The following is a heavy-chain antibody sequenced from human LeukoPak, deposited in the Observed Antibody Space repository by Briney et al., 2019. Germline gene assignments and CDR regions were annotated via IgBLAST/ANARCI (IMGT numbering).Heavy chain of an antibody. CDR3: ARGVGSGYTDY. D-gene: IGHD3-22*01. CDR1: GITFSSYA. J-gene: IGHJ4*02. V-gene: IGHV3-30*04. Sequence: GGSLRLSCAASGITFSSYAMHWVRQAPGKGLEWVAVTSYDGSNKYYADSVKGRFTISRGNSKNTLYLQMNSLRAEDTAVYYCARGVGSGYTDYWGQGALVTVSS. CDR2: TSYDGSNK.